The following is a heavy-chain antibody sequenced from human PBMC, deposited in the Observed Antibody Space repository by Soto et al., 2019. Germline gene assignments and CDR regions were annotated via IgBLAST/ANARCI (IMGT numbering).Heavy chain of an antibody. CDR1: GDSVSSNSAA. J-gene: IGHJ5*02. CDR3: ARDIPGSCGGSIPYGPQTGVNWFDP. CDR2: TYYRSKWYN. Sequence: QTLSLTCAISGDSVSSNSAAWNWIRQSPSRGLEWLGRTYYRSKWYNDYAVSVKSRITINPDTSKNQFSLQLNAVTPEDTAVYYCARDIPGSCGGSIPYGPQTGVNWFDPWGQGTLVTVSS. D-gene: IGHD2-15*01. V-gene: IGHV6-1*01.